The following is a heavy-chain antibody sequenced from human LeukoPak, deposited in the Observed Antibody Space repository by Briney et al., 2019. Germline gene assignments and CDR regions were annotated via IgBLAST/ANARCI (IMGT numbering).Heavy chain of an antibody. D-gene: IGHD3-10*01. CDR1: GGSFSGYY. J-gene: IGHJ4*02. CDR2: INHSGST. Sequence: PSETLSLTCAVYGGSFSGYYWSWIRQPPGKGLEWIGVINHSGSTNYNPSLKSRVTISVDTSKNQFSLKLSSVTAADTAVYYCARHYRLITYGSGSYYSLPFDYWGQGTLVTVSS. V-gene: IGHV4-34*01. CDR3: ARHYRLITYGSGSYYSLPFDY.